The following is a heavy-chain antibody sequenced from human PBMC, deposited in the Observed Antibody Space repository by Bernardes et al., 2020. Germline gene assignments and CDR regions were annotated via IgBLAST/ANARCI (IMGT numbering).Heavy chain of an antibody. CDR1: GFTFSSYG. Sequence: GGSLRLSCAASGFTFSSYGMHWVRQAPGKGLEWVAVIWYDGSNKYYADSVKGRFTISRDNSKNTLYLQMNSLRAEDTAVYYCARGAGPYWYFDLWGRGTLVTVSS. V-gene: IGHV3-33*01. J-gene: IGHJ2*01. D-gene: IGHD6-19*01. CDR3: ARGAGPYWYFDL. CDR2: IWYDGSNK.